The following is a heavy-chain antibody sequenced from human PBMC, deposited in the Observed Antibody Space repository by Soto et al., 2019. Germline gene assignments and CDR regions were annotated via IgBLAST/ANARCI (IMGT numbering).Heavy chain of an antibody. D-gene: IGHD1-26*01. CDR1: GGSISSYY. Sequence: SETLSLTCTVSGGSISSYYWSWIRQPPGKGLEWIGYIYSSGSTNYNPSLKGRDTMSLDTSKNQVSLNVTSVTAADTAVYYCAATPRYWGQGRLVTVSS. J-gene: IGHJ4*02. CDR2: IYSSGST. CDR3: AATPRY. V-gene: IGHV4-59*01.